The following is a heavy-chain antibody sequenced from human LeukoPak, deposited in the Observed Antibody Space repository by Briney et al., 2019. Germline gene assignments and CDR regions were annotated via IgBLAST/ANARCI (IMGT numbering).Heavy chain of an antibody. CDR3: AKDYCDGDCYSGWYFDL. Sequence: PGGSLRLSCAASGFTFDDYAMHWVRQAPGKGLEWVSGISYNSDTIAYAASVKGRFTISRDNAKNSLYLQMNSLRAEDTALYYCAKDYCDGDCYSGWYFDLWGRGTLVTVSS. CDR2: ISYNSDTI. V-gene: IGHV3-9*01. D-gene: IGHD2-21*02. J-gene: IGHJ2*01. CDR1: GFTFDDYA.